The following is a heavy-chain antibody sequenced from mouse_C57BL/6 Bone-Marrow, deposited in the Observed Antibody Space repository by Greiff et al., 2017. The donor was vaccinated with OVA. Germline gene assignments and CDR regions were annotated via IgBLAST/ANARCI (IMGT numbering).Heavy chain of an antibody. CDR1: GFTFSDYG. V-gene: IGHV5-17*01. CDR2: ISSGSSTI. D-gene: IGHD2-4*01. J-gene: IGHJ4*01. Sequence: EVQLVESGGGLVKPGGSLKLSCAASGFTFSDYGMHWVRQAPEKGLEWVAYISSGSSTIYYADTVKGRFTISRDKAKNTLFLQMTSLRSEDTAMYYCARRRLRRGYYAMDYWGQGTSVTVSS. CDR3: ARRRLRRGYYAMDY.